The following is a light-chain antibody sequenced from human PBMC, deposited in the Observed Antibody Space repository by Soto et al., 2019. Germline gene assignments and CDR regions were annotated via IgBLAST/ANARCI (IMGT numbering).Light chain of an antibody. Sequence: SYELTQPPSVSVSPGQTARITCSGDALPTHYAYWYQQKPGQAPVLVIYKDSERPSGIPERFSGYSSGTTVTLTISAVQAEDEADYYCQSADSSVTYVVFGGGTKLTVL. CDR1: ALPTHY. V-gene: IGLV3-25*03. CDR3: QSADSSVTYVV. J-gene: IGLJ2*01. CDR2: KDS.